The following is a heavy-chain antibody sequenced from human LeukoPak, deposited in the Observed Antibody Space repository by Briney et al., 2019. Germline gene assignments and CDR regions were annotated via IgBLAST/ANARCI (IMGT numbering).Heavy chain of an antibody. D-gene: IGHD5-12*01. Sequence: SETLSLTCAVYGGSFSGYYWSWIRQPPGKGLEWIGEINHSGSTNYNPSLKSRVTISVDTSKNQFSLKLSSVTAADTAVYYCARGDLFSRGGYVRFRYYYYGMDVGGQGTTVTVSS. J-gene: IGHJ6*02. V-gene: IGHV4-34*01. CDR2: INHSGST. CDR3: ARGDLFSRGGYVRFRYYYYGMDV. CDR1: GGSFSGYY.